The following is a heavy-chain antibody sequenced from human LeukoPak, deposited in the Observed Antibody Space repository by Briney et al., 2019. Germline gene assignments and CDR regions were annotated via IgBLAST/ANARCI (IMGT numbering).Heavy chain of an antibody. CDR3: ARLSWPHAHEY. Sequence: PSETLSLTCTVSGGSISSSSYYWGWIRQPPGKGLEWIGSIYYSGSTYYNPSLKSRVTISVDTSKNQFSLKLSSVTAADTAVYYCARLSWPHAHEYWGQGTLVTVSS. CDR1: GGSISSSSYY. D-gene: IGHD3-10*01. V-gene: IGHV4-39*07. J-gene: IGHJ4*02. CDR2: IYYSGST.